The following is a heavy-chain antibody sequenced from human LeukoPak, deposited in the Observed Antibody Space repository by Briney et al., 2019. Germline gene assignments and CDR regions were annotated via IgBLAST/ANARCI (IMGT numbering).Heavy chain of an antibody. CDR2: ISAHNGNT. CDR3: ARDQNGYSYGFDYFDY. V-gene: IGHV1-18*01. Sequence: ASVKVSCKASGYTFTSYGISWVRQAPGQGLEWMGWISAHNGNTNYAQKLQGRVTMTTDTSTSTAYMELRSLRSDDTAVYYCARDQNGYSYGFDYFDYWGQGTLVTVSS. D-gene: IGHD5-18*01. CDR1: GYTFTSYG. J-gene: IGHJ4*02.